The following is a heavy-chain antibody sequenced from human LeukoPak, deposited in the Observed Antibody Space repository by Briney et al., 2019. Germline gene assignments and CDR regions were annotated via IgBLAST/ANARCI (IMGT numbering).Heavy chain of an antibody. J-gene: IGHJ6*03. V-gene: IGHV4-38-2*01. Sequence: SETLSPTHPLSGYSVSTGCYWAGIRQPPGKGLEWIGSIYHSGSTYYNPSLKSRVTISVDTSKNQFSLKLSSVTAADTAVYYCVLWFGELFHTAIRHSSYTDGGGTRTTVTVSS. CDR2: IYHSGST. CDR1: GYSVSTGCY. D-gene: IGHD3-10*01. CDR3: VLWFGELFHTAIRHSSYTDG.